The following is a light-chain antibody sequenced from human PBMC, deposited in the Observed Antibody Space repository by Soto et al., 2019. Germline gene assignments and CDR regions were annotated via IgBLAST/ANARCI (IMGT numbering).Light chain of an antibody. V-gene: IGLV2-8*01. J-gene: IGLJ2*01. CDR1: SSDIGAYNY. CDR2: EVN. CDR3: SSFAGTNFFVV. Sequence: QSALTQPPSASGSPGQSVTISCTGTSSDIGAYNYVSWYQQHPGKAPKLMISEVNKRPSGVPDRFSGSKSGNTASLTVSGLQAEDEANYYCSSFAGTNFFVVFGGGTKLTVL.